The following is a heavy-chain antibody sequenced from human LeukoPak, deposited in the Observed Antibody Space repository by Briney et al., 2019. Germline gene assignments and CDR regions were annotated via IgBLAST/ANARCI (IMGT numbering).Heavy chain of an antibody. CDR3: AKDYNYGSGSPFDY. D-gene: IGHD3-10*01. Sequence: GGSLRLSCAASGFTFSSYGMHWVRQAPGKGLEWVAFIRYDGSNKYYADSVKGRFTISRENSKNTLYLQMNSLRAEDTAVYYCAKDYNYGSGSPFDYWGQGTLVTVSS. V-gene: IGHV3-30*02. CDR2: IRYDGSNK. J-gene: IGHJ4*02. CDR1: GFTFSSYG.